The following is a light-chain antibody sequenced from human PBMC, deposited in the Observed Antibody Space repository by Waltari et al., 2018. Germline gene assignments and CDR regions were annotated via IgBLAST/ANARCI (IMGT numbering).Light chain of an antibody. V-gene: IGKV2-28*01. CDR3: MQSLRALWT. CDR2: LGS. CDR1: QSLRHSNGFNY. Sequence: DIVVTQSPLSLPVTPGEPASISCRSSQSLRHSNGFNYLDWYLQKPGQSPQLLIYLGSNRASGGPDRFSGRGSGTDFTLKISRVEAEDVGVYYCMQSLRALWTFGQGTKVEIK. J-gene: IGKJ1*01.